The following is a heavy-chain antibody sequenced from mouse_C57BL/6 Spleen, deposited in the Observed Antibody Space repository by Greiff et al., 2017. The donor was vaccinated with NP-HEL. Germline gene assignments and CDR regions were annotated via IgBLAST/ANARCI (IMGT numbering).Heavy chain of an antibody. J-gene: IGHJ4*01. CDR3: ARGHYSNFYAMDY. D-gene: IGHD2-5*01. Sequence: VHLVESGAELVRPGASVKLSCKASGYTFTGYYINWVKQRPGQGLEWIARIYPGSGNTYYNEKFKGKATLTAEKSSSTAYMQLSSLTSEDSAVYFCARGHYSNFYAMDYWGQGTSVTVSS. V-gene: IGHV1-76*01. CDR2: IYPGSGNT. CDR1: GYTFTGYY.